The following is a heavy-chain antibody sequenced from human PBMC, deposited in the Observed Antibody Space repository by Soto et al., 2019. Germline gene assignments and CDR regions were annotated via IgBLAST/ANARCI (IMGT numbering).Heavy chain of an antibody. CDR1: GFSLSNARMG. CDR3: ARIRGYSYFNYYYGMDV. V-gene: IGHV2-26*01. Sequence: SGPTLVNPTETLTLTCTVSGFSLSNARMGVSWIRQPPGEALEWLAHIFSNDEKSYSTSLKSRLTISKDTSKSQVVLTMTSMDPVDTATYYCARIRGYSYFNYYYGMDVWGQGTTVTVSS. CDR2: IFSNDEK. D-gene: IGHD5-18*01. J-gene: IGHJ6*02.